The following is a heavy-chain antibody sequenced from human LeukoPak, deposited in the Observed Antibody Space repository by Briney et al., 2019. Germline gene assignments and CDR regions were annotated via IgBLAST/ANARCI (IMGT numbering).Heavy chain of an antibody. CDR2: ISWNSGSI. D-gene: IGHD3-10*01. CDR3: AKEIRDYYGSGTPSHFDD. CDR1: GFTFSSDC. Sequence: GGSLRLSCAASGFTFSSDCMSWVRHPPRKGLERVSGISWNSGSIAYSDPVKGRFTNSRDNAKNSLYLQVNSLRAEVTALYYCAKEIRDYYGSGTPSHFDDWGQGTVVSVS. J-gene: IGHJ4*02. V-gene: IGHV3-9*01.